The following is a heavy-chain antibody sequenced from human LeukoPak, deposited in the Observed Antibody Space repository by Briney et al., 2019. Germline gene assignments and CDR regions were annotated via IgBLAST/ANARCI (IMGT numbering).Heavy chain of an antibody. J-gene: IGHJ4*02. D-gene: IGHD3-22*01. CDR3: AKAMSTDHYDSRGFYRVDFDS. CDR2: LTNSGGSGGVT. Sequence: GGSLRLSCAASGFTFSTYAMSWVRQAPGKGLEWVSALTNSGGSGGVTYYADSVKGRFTISRDNSKSTLYLQLSSLRAEDTAVYYCAKAMSTDHYDSRGFYRVDFDSWGQGTLVTVSS. V-gene: IGHV3-23*01. CDR1: GFTFSTYA.